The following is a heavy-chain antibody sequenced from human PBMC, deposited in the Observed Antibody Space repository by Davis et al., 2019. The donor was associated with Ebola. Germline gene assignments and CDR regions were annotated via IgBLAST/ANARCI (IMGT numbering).Heavy chain of an antibody. D-gene: IGHD6-13*01. J-gene: IGHJ6*02. CDR1: GFTFSSYS. CDR3: AKEGARYSSSWYSEPPALYYYYGMDV. V-gene: IGHV3-23*01. CDR2: ISGSGGST. Sequence: GESLKISCAASGFTFSSYSMNWVRQAPGKGLEWVSAISGSGGSTYYADSVKGRFTISRDNSKNTLYLQMNSLRAEDTAVYYCAKEGARYSSSWYSEPPALYYYYGMDVWGQGTTVTVSS.